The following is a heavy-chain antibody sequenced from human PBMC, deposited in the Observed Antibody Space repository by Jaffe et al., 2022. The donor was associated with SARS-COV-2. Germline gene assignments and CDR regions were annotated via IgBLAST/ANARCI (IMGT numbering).Heavy chain of an antibody. CDR2: IYTSGST. Sequence: QVQLQESGPGLVKPSQTLSLTCTVSGGSISSGSYYWSWIRQPAGKGLEWIGRIYTSGSTNYNPSLKSRVTISVDTSKNQFSLKLSSVTAADTAVYYCARGVVPAALVYFDYWGQGTLVTVSS. J-gene: IGHJ4*02. CDR3: ARGVVPAALVYFDY. V-gene: IGHV4-61*02. D-gene: IGHD2-2*01. CDR1: GGSISSGSYY.